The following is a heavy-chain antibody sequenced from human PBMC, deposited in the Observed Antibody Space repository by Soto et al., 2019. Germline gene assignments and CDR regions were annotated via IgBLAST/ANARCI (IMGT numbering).Heavy chain of an antibody. V-gene: IGHV4-59*01. D-gene: IGHD3-10*01. CDR1: GGSISPYF. CDR3: ARGRYYGSGTPIKYFDL. CDR2: IFYSGTT. Sequence: QVQLQESGPGLVKPSETLSLTCTVSGGSISPYFWSWIRQPPGKGLEWIGYIFYSGTTNYNPSLTRRLTTSVDTSKNQCSLKLSSVTAADTAVYYCARGRYYGSGTPIKYFDLWGRGTLVTVSS. J-gene: IGHJ2*01.